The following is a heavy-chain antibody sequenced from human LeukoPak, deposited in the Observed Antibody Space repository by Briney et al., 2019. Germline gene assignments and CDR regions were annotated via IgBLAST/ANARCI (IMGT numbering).Heavy chain of an antibody. CDR3: ARVASKGGMDV. Sequence: SETLSLTCSVSGGFIGSYHWSWIRQPPGKGLEWIGHVHYTWNTKYNPSLTGRVSISLDRSKNQFSLSLTSVTAADTAVYYCARVASKGGMDVWGQGTTVTVSS. CDR2: VHYTWNT. V-gene: IGHV4-59*01. CDR1: GGFIGSYH. J-gene: IGHJ6*02. D-gene: IGHD5/OR15-5a*01.